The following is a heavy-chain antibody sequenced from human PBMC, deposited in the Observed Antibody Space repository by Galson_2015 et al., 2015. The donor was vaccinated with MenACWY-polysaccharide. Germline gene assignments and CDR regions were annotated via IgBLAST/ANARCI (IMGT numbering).Heavy chain of an antibody. Sequence: PALVTPTQTLTLTCTFSGFSLITNGVGVNWIRQPPGKALEWLAVIYWDGDNRYSPSLRSRHTATKDTSKNQVVLTMTNMDPVDTATYYWAHVMITCGGVIGDDAFEGWGQGTMVTVSS. CDR3: AHVMITCGGVIGDDAFEG. D-gene: IGHD3-16*01. J-gene: IGHJ3*01. CDR2: IYWDGDN. V-gene: IGHV2-5*02. CDR1: GFSLITNGVG.